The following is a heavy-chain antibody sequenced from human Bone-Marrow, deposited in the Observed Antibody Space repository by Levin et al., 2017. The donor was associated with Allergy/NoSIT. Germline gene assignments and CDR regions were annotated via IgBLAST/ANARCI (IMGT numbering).Heavy chain of an antibody. J-gene: IGHJ5*02. D-gene: IGHD6-13*01. CDR1: GFTFDDYA. CDR2: ISWNSGSI. Sequence: GGSLRLSCAASGFTFDDYAMHWVRQAPGKGLEWVSGISWNSGSIGYADSVKGRFTISRDNAKNSLYLQMNSLRAEDTALYYCAKDRAESRQQLDYNWFDPWGQGTLVTVSS. V-gene: IGHV3-9*01. CDR3: AKDRAESRQQLDYNWFDP.